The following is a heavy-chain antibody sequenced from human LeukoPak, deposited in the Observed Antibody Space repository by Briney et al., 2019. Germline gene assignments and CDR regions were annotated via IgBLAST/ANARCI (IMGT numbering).Heavy chain of an antibody. CDR1: GGSISSYYW. D-gene: IGHD6-19*01. CDR2: IDWDDDK. CDR3: ARIRIIEGSGWHFDY. J-gene: IGHJ4*02. V-gene: IGHV2-70*11. Sequence: TLSLTCTVSGGSISSYYWSWIRQTPGKALEWPARIDWDDDKYYRTSLKTRLTISKDTSKNQVVLTMTNMDPLDTATYYCARIRIIEGSGWHFDYWGQGTLVTVSS.